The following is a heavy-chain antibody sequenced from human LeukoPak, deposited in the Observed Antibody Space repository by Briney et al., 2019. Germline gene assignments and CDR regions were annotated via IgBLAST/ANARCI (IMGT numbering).Heavy chain of an antibody. CDR1: GGSISSGGYY. Sequence: LSETLSLTYTVSGGSISSGGYYWSWIRQHPGKGLEWIVYIYYSGSTYYHPSLKSRVTISVDTSKNQFSLKLSSVTAADTAVYYCARGADYGDYVAGYYYYYGMDVWGQGTTVTVSS. CDR2: IYYSGST. V-gene: IGHV4-31*03. D-gene: IGHD4-17*01. J-gene: IGHJ6*02. CDR3: ARGADYGDYVAGYYYYYGMDV.